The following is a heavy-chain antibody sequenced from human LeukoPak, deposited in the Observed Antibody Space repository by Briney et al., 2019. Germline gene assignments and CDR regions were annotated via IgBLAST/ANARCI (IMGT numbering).Heavy chain of an antibody. D-gene: IGHD3-10*01. J-gene: IGHJ4*02. CDR3: ARDFSDYYGSGSYSLNY. V-gene: IGHV1-2*02. CDR2: INPNSGGT. Sequence: ASVKVSCKASGYTFTGYYMHWVRQAPGQGLEWMGWINPNSGGTNYAQKFQGRVTMTRDTSISTAYMELSRLRSDDTAVYYCARDFSDYYGSGSYSLNYWGQGTLVTVSS. CDR1: GYTFTGYY.